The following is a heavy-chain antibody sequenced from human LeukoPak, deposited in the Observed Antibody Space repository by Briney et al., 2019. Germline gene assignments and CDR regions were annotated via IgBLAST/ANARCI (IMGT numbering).Heavy chain of an antibody. J-gene: IGHJ4*02. D-gene: IGHD3-22*01. CDR3: AREWCLGYYDSSGVFDY. CDR2: IYYSGST. Sequence: PSETLSLTCTVSGGSISSYYWSWIRQPPGKGLEWIGYIYYSGSTDYNPSLKSRVTISVDTSKNQFSLKLSSVTAADTAVYYCAREWCLGYYDSSGVFDYWGQGTLVTVSS. CDR1: GGSISSYY. V-gene: IGHV4-59*01.